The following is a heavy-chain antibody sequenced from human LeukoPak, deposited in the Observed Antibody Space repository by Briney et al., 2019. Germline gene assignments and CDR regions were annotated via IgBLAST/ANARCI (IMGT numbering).Heavy chain of an antibody. CDR3: AADLVAGTNFYYYYGMDV. Sequence: ASVKVSCKTSGFAFISSAVQWVRQARGQRLEWIGWIVIDSGNTNYAQKFQERVTITRDMSTSTAFMELRSLRSEDTAVYYCAADLVAGTNFYYYYGMDVWGQGTTVTVSS. CDR1: GFAFISSA. D-gene: IGHD6-19*01. V-gene: IGHV1-58*01. CDR2: IVIDSGNT. J-gene: IGHJ6*02.